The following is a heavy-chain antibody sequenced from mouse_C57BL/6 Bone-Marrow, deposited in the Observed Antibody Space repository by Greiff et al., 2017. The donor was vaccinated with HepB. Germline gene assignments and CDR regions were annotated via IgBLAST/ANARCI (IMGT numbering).Heavy chain of an antibody. J-gene: IGHJ1*03. Sequence: QVQLQQPGAELVMPGASVKLSCKASGYTFTSYWMHWVKQRPGQGLEWIGEIDPSDSYTNYNQKFKGKSTLTVDKSSSTAYMQLSSLTSEDSAVYYCARLRYYGSSPLWYFDVWGTGTTVTVSS. CDR3: ARLRYYGSSPLWYFDV. CDR1: GYTFTSYW. CDR2: IDPSDSYT. V-gene: IGHV1-69*01. D-gene: IGHD1-1*01.